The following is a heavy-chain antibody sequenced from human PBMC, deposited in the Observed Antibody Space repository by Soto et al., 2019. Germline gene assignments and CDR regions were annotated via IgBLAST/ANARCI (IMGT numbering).Heavy chain of an antibody. D-gene: IGHD6-19*01. V-gene: IGHV3-23*01. Sequence: GGSLRLSCAASGFTFSNYAMSWVRQAPGKGLEWVSAISGTGGSTYYADSVKGRFTISRDNSRDTLYLQMNSLGAEDTAVYYCAKDPSGCPHTGIAFWGQGTLVPVSS. J-gene: IGHJ4*02. CDR1: GFTFSNYA. CDR2: ISGTGGST. CDR3: AKDPSGCPHTGIAF.